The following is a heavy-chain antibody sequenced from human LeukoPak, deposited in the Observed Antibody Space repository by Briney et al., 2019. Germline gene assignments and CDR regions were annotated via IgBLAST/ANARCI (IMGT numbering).Heavy chain of an antibody. CDR2: ISYDGTDK. J-gene: IGHJ5*02. V-gene: IGHV3-30*04. CDR3: ARHYGP. D-gene: IGHD3-16*01. Sequence: GRSLRLSCAASGFTFTTFPMHWVRQPPGKGLEWVAVISYDGTDKYYADSVKGRFTISRDNSKSTLYLQMDSLRAEDTAVYYCARHYGPWGQGTLVTVSS. CDR1: GFTFTTFP.